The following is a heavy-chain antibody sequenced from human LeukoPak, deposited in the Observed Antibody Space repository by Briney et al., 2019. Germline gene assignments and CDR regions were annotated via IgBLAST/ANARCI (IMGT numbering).Heavy chain of an antibody. D-gene: IGHD2-15*01. CDR2: ISYDGSNK. CDR1: GFTFSSYG. CDR3: ARIAVGRAFDI. V-gene: IGHV3-30*03. Sequence: GGSLRLSCAASGFTFSSYGMHWVRQAPGKGLEWVAVISYDGSNKYYVDSVKGRFTISRDNAKNSLYLQVNSLRAEDRAVYYCARIAVGRAFDIWGQGTMVTVSS. J-gene: IGHJ3*02.